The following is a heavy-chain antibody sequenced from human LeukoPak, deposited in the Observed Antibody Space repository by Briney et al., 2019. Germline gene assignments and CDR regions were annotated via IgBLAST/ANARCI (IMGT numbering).Heavy chain of an antibody. D-gene: IGHD4-17*01. CDR3: AREPDDYGDYSIFDY. CDR2: ISYDGSNK. Sequence: PGGSLRLSCAASGFTFSSYAMHWVRQAPGKGLEWVAVISYDGSNKYYADSVKGRFTISRDNSKNTLYLQMNSLRAEDTAVYYCAREPDDYGDYSIFDYWGQGTLVIVSS. J-gene: IGHJ4*02. V-gene: IGHV3-30-3*01. CDR1: GFTFSSYA.